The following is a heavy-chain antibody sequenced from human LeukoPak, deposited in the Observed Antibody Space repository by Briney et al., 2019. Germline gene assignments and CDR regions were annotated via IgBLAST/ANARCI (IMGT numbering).Heavy chain of an antibody. J-gene: IGHJ6*02. D-gene: IGHD3-3*01. V-gene: IGHV4-59*01. CDR2: ISYSGST. CDR1: GGSISSYY. Sequence: SETLSLTCTVSGGSISSYYWTWIRQPPGNGLEWIGYISYSGSTNYNPSLKSRVTISVDTSKNQFSLKLSSVTAADTAVYYCARDQGPLWSGNKFYYYYYGMDVWGQGTTVTVSS. CDR3: ARDQGPLWSGNKFYYYYYGMDV.